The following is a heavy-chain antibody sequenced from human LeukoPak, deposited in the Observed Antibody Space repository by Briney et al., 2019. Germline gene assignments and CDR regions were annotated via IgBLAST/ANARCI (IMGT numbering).Heavy chain of an antibody. CDR3: ARDKEQWHYYYYMDV. CDR2: ISGSGGST. D-gene: IGHD6-19*01. J-gene: IGHJ6*03. CDR1: GFTFSSYA. Sequence: PSGGSLRLSCAASGFTFSSYAMSWVRQAPGKGLEWVSGISGSGGSTSYADSVKGRFTISRDNAKNTLYLQMNSLRAEDTAVYYCARDKEQWHYYYYMDVWGKGTTVTVSS. V-gene: IGHV3-23*01.